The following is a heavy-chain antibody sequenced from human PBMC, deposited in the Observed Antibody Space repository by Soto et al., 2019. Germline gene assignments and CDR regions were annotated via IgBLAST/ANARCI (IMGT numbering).Heavy chain of an antibody. J-gene: IGHJ4*02. V-gene: IGHV3-23*01. D-gene: IGHD2-2*01. CDR3: AKDRTGGFCSSTSCYVYYFDY. Sequence: EVQLLESGGGLVQPGGSLRLSCAASGFTFSTYAMSRVRQAPGKGLEWVSAISGSGARTYYADSVKGRFTISRDNSKNTLYLQMNSLRAEDTAVYYCAKDRTGGFCSSTSCYVYYFDYWGQGTLVTVSS. CDR2: ISGSGART. CDR1: GFTFSTYA.